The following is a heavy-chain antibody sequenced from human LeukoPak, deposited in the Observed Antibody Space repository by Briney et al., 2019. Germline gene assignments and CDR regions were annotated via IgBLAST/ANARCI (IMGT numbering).Heavy chain of an antibody. J-gene: IGHJ4*02. CDR1: GFTFSTNA. D-gene: IGHD1-26*01. Sequence: GGSLRLSCLTSGFTFSTNAMSWVRQAPGRGLEWISGISGSGACTYQADSVTGRFTISRDHSRHTLYLQMNSLRGDDTAVYYCAKDVGKWESLHFFDYWGQGTLVTVSS. V-gene: IGHV3-23*01. CDR2: ISGSGACT. CDR3: AKDVGKWESLHFFDY.